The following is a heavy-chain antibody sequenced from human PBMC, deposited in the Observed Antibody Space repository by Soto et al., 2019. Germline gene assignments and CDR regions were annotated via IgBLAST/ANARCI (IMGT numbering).Heavy chain of an antibody. V-gene: IGHV4-59*01. J-gene: IGHJ5*02. CDR3: ARDPGGPNYDLAFDP. D-gene: IGHD3-3*01. CDR1: GGSISSYY. CDR2: IYYSGST. Sequence: PSETLSLTCTVSGGSISSYYWSWIRQPPGKGLEWIGYIYYSGSTNYNPSLKSRVTISVDTSKNQFSLKLRSVTAADTAVYYCARDPGGPNYDLAFDPWGQGNMVAVSS.